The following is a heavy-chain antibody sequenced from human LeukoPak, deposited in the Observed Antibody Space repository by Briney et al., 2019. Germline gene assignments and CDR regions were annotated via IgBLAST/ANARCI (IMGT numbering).Heavy chain of an antibody. CDR3: AREDPAVTFDY. Sequence: PSETLSLTCTVSGGTISSYYWSWLRQPPGKGLEWIGYIYYSGSTNYNPSLKSRVPISVDTSKNQFSLKLSSVTAADTAVYYCAREDPAVTFDYWGEGTLVTVSS. J-gene: IGHJ4*02. CDR2: IYYSGST. CDR1: GGTISSYY. D-gene: IGHD4-17*01. V-gene: IGHV4-59*01.